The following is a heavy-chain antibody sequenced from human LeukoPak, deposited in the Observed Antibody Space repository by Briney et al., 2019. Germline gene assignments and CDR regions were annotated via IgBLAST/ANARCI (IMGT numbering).Heavy chain of an antibody. CDR1: GGSISSYY. CDR2: IYYSGTT. CDR3: AGTYYYDSSGLGAFDI. J-gene: IGHJ3*02. Sequence: PSETLSLTCTVSGGSISSYYWSWIRQPPGKGLEWIGSIYYSGTTYYNPSLKSRVTISVDTSKNQFSLKLSSVTAADTAVYYCAGTYYYDSSGLGAFDIWGQGTMVTVSS. D-gene: IGHD3-22*01. V-gene: IGHV4-59*04.